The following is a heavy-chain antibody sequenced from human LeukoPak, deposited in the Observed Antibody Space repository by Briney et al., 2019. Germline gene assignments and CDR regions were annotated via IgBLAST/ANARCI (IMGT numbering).Heavy chain of an antibody. CDR2: ISYDGSNK. CDR3: AKEYGPTREYCSSTSCYVDY. J-gene: IGHJ4*02. V-gene: IGHV3-30*18. D-gene: IGHD2-2*01. Sequence: SLRLSCAASGFTFSSYGMHWVRQAPGKGLEWVAVISYDGSNKYYADSVKGRFTISRDNSKNTLYLQMNSLRAEDTAVYYCAKEYGPTREYCSSTSCYVDYWGQGTLVTVSS. CDR1: GFTFSSYG.